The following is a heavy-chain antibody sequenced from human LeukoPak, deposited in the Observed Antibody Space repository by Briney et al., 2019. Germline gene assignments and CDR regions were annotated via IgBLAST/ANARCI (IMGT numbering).Heavy chain of an antibody. CDR1: GFTFSSYS. Sequence: PGGSLRLSCAASGFTFSSYSMNWVRQAPGKGLEWVSSITRSSIYIYSADSVKGRFTISRDNAKKSLYLQMNSLRAEDTAVYYCAKVLNSGYDMFDYWGQGTLVTVSS. V-gene: IGHV3-21*04. CDR2: ITRSSIYI. CDR3: AKVLNSGYDMFDY. J-gene: IGHJ4*02. D-gene: IGHD5-12*01.